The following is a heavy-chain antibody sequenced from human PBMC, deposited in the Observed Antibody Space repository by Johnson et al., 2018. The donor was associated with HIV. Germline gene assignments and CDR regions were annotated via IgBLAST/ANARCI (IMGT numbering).Heavy chain of an antibody. J-gene: IGHJ3*02. CDR1: GFTFSNAW. CDR2: IKSKTDGGTT. D-gene: IGHD5-12*01. CDR3: ARARAYSGYDDAFDI. Sequence: MLLVESGGGLVKPGGSLRLSCAASGFTFSNAWMSWVRQAPGKGLEWVGRIKSKTDGGTTDYAAPVKGRFTISRDDSKNTLYLQMNSLKTEDTAVYYCARARAYSGYDDAFDIWGQGTMVTVSS. V-gene: IGHV3-15*01.